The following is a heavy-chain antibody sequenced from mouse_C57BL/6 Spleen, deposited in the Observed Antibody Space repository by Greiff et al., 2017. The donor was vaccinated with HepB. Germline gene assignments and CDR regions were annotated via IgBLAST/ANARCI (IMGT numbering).Heavy chain of an antibody. V-gene: IGHV10-1*01. CDR2: IRSKSNNYAT. J-gene: IGHJ4*01. D-gene: IGHD2-1*01. CDR1: GFSFNTYA. CDR3: VRQESTHAMDY. Sequence: EVKLVESGGGLVQPKGSLKLSCAASGFSFNTYAMNWVRQAPGKGLEWVARIRSKSNNYATYYADSVKDRFTISRDDSESMLYLQMNNLKTEDTAMYYCVRQESTHAMDYWGQGTSVTVSS.